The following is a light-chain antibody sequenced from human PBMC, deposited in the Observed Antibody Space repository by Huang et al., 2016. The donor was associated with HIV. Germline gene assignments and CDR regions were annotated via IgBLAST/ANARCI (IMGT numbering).Light chain of an antibody. CDR3: QQYYDWPPLT. CDR2: GTS. V-gene: IGKV3-15*01. J-gene: IGKJ5*01. Sequence: EIVMTQSPATLSLSPGERATLSCRASQSLDTLLAWYEQAPGQAPRHLFSGTSVRATGGPARLSAGGCGTEFTLTSSGVQSEDIGVYYCQQYYDWPPLTFGQGTRLEI. CDR1: QSLDTL.